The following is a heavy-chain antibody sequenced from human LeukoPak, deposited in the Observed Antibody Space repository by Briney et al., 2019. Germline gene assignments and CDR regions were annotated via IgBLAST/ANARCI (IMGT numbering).Heavy chain of an antibody. J-gene: IGHJ4*02. CDR3: ARDRGYSSSWAFDY. CDR1: GFTLSSWW. CDR2: IKQDGSEK. V-gene: IGHV3-7*01. Sequence: GGSLRLSCAASGFTLSSWWMSWVRQAPGKGREWVANIKQDGSEKYYGDSVRGRFTISRDNAKHSLYLQMNSLRAEHTAVYYCARDRGYSSSWAFDYWGQGTLVTVSS. D-gene: IGHD6-13*01.